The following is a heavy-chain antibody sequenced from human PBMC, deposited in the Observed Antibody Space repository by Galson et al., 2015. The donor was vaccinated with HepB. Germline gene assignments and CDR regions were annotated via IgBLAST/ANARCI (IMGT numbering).Heavy chain of an antibody. J-gene: IGHJ4*02. Sequence: SLRLSCAGSGFTFGDYAMHWVRQAPGKGLEWVSGISWNSGSIGYADAVKGRFTISRDNAKNSLYLQMNSLRAEDTAVYYGARDHLGATPLDYFDYWGQGTLVTVSS. CDR3: ARDHLGATPLDYFDY. CDR1: GFTFGDYA. CDR2: ISWNSGSI. V-gene: IGHV3-9*01. D-gene: IGHD1-26*01.